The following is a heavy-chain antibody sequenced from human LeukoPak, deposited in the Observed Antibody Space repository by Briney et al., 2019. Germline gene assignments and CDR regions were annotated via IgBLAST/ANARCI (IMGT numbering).Heavy chain of an antibody. CDR3: ARATWDPNYYYYMDV. V-gene: IGHV3-21*01. J-gene: IGHJ6*03. Sequence: PGGSLRLSCAASGFTFSSYTMKWVRQAPGKGLEWVSSISSSSSYIYYADSVKGRFTISRDNAKNSLFLQTNSLRAEDTAVYFCARATWDPNYYYYMDVWGKGTTVTISS. CDR1: GFTFSSYT. D-gene: IGHD1-26*01. CDR2: ISSSSSYI.